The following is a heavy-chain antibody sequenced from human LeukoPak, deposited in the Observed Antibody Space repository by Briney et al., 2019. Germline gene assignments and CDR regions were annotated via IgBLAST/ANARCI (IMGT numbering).Heavy chain of an antibody. CDR1: GFTFSSYS. CDR2: ISSSSSTI. D-gene: IGHD6-13*01. V-gene: IGHV3-48*01. J-gene: IGHJ4*02. CDR3: ARSTGSSSWDFFDY. Sequence: GGSLRLSCAASGFTFSSYSMNWVRQAPGKGLEWVSYISSSSSTIYYADSVKGRFTISRDNAKNSLYLQMNTLRAEDTAVYFCARSTGSSSWDFFDYWGQGTQVTVSS.